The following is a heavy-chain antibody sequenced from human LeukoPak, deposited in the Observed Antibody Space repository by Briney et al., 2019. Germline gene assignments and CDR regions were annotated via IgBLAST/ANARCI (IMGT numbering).Heavy chain of an antibody. Sequence: GASVKVSCKASGYTFTSYGISWVRQAPGQGLEWMGWIGAYNGNTNYAQKLQGRVTMTTDTSTSTAYMELRSLRSDDTAVYYCARSGDFWSALNLGYWGQGTLVTVSS. V-gene: IGHV1-18*01. CDR3: ARSGDFWSALNLGY. CDR1: GYTFTSYG. CDR2: IGAYNGNT. D-gene: IGHD3-3*01. J-gene: IGHJ4*02.